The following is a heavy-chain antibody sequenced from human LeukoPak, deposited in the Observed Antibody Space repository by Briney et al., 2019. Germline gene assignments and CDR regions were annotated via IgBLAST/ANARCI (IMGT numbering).Heavy chain of an antibody. D-gene: IGHD3-10*01. CDR3: AKDMTAYYYGSGSYDY. V-gene: IGHV3-30*02. J-gene: IGHJ4*02. Sequence: GGSLRLSCAASGFTFSSCGMHWVRQAPGKGLEWVSFIRYDGSNKYYADSVKGRFTISRDNSKNTLYLQMNSLRAEDTAVYYCAKDMTAYYYGSGSYDYWGQGTLVTVSS. CDR2: IRYDGSNK. CDR1: GFTFSSCG.